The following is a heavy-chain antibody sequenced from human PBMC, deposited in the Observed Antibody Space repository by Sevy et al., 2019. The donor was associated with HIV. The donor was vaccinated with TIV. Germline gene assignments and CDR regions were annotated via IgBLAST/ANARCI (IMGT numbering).Heavy chain of an antibody. D-gene: IGHD1-26*01. CDR3: AGENAWGRGYS. Sequence: SETLSLTCTVSGGSITSLYWGWIRQPPGKGLEWIANIYYNGNTNYNPSLKSRVTMSLDTSKNQFSLRPSSVTAADTAIDYCAGENAWGRGYSWGQGTLVTVSS. CDR2: IYYNGNT. J-gene: IGHJ4*02. CDR1: GGSITSLY. V-gene: IGHV4-59*08.